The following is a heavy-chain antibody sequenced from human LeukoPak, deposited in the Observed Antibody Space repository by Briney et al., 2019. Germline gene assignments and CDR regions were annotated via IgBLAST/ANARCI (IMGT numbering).Heavy chain of an antibody. CDR2: INSDGSST. D-gene: IGHD2-15*01. CDR1: GFTFSSYW. V-gene: IGHV3-74*01. CDR3: AKDRHYCSGGSCFSYGMDV. J-gene: IGHJ6*02. Sequence: GGSLRLSCAASGFTFSSYWMHWVRQAPGKGLVWVSRINSDGSSTSYADSVKGRFTISRDNPKNTLYLQMNSLRAEDTAVYYCAKDRHYCSGGSCFSYGMDVWGQGTTVTVSS.